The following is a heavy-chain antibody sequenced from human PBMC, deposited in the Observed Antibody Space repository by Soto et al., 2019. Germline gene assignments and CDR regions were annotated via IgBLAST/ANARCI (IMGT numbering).Heavy chain of an antibody. CDR3: ARDLDGSGTDAFDI. CDR1: GGSISSYY. Sequence: SETLSLTCTVSGGSISSYYWSWIRQPPGKGLEWIGYIYYSGSTNYNPSLKSRVTISVDTSKNQFSLKLSSVTAADTAVYYCARDLDGSGTDAFDIWGQGTMVTVSS. CDR2: IYYSGST. J-gene: IGHJ3*02. D-gene: IGHD3-10*01. V-gene: IGHV4-59*01.